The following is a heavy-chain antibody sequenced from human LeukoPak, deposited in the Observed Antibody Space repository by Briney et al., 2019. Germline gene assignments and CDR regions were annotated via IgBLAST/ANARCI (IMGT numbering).Heavy chain of an antibody. V-gene: IGHV3-48*03. CDR1: GFAFSSYE. CDR3: ARSYDSSVYYPHYFDY. Sequence: GGSLRLSCAASGFAFSSYEMNWVRQAPGKGLEWVSYISSSGSTIYYADSVKGRFTISRDNAKNSLFLQMNSLRAEDTAVYYCARSYDSSVYYPHYFDYWGQGTLVTVSS. J-gene: IGHJ4*02. CDR2: ISSSGSTI. D-gene: IGHD3-22*01.